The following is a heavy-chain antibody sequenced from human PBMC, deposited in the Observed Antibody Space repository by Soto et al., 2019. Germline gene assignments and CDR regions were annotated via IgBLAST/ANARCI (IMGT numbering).Heavy chain of an antibody. J-gene: IGHJ4*02. V-gene: IGHV3-23*01. CDR2: LSGSGTST. CDR1: GFSFVNYA. Sequence: AGSLRLSCAASGFSFVNYAMNWVRQAPGKGLGWVSGLSGSGTSTYYADSVKGRFTISRDNSRDTLFLQMNSLTADDTAVYYCAKATTNGGWFNPFDSWGQGALVTVSS. CDR3: AKATTNGGWFNPFDS. D-gene: IGHD6-19*01.